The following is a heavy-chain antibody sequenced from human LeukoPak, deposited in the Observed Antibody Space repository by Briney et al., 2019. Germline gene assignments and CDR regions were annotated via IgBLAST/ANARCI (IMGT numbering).Heavy chain of an antibody. Sequence: PGGSLRLSCAASGFTFSSYEMNWVRQAPGKGLEWVSYISSSGGTKNYADSVRGRFTISRDNAKNSLYLQMNSLRAEDTAVYYCATDIVVVVAATDYWGQGTLVTVSS. CDR3: ATDIVVVVAATDY. CDR1: GFTFSSYE. CDR2: ISSSGGTK. J-gene: IGHJ4*02. V-gene: IGHV3-48*03. D-gene: IGHD2-15*01.